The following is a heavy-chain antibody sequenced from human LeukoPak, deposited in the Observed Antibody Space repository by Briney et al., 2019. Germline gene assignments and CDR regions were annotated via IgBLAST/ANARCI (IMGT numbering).Heavy chain of an antibody. CDR2: ISYGGSNE. V-gene: IGHV3-30*04. CDR1: GFTFNSYS. D-gene: IGHD6-13*01. CDR3: ARGSQQRLVQSEIAY. J-gene: IGHJ4*02. Sequence: GTSLRLSCAAFGFTFNSYSMHWVRQAPGKGLEWVALISYGGSNEYYADSVRGRFTISRDNSKNTLYLLMNSLRAEDTAVYYCARGSQQRLVQSEIAYWGQGTLVTVSS.